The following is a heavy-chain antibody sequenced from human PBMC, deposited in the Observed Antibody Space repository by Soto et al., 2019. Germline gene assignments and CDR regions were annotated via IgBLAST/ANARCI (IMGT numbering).Heavy chain of an antibody. CDR3: ARTRQEHSGYDYGYGMDV. CDR2: IYYSGST. J-gene: IGHJ6*02. D-gene: IGHD5-12*01. CDR1: GGSVSSGSYY. Sequence: SETLSLTCTVSGGSVSSGSYYWSWIRQPPGKGLEWIGYIYYSGSTNYNPSLKSRVTISVDTSKNQFSLKLSSVTAADTAVYYCARTRQEHSGYDYGYGMDVWGQGTTVTVSS. V-gene: IGHV4-61*01.